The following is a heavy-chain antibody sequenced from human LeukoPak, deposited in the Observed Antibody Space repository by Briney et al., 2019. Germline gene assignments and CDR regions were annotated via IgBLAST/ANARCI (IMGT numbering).Heavy chain of an antibody. CDR1: GYTFSSYA. Sequence: GGSLRLSCTASGYTFSSYAMQWVRQAPGKGLEWVAVISHDGKNKFYADSVKGRFSISRDNARNTLSLEMSSLRAEDTAIYYCAREGRWLQLLSAAGYYYGMDVWGQGTTVTVSS. V-gene: IGHV3-30*04. J-gene: IGHJ6*02. CDR2: ISHDGKNK. D-gene: IGHD5-24*01. CDR3: AREGRWLQLLSAAGYYYGMDV.